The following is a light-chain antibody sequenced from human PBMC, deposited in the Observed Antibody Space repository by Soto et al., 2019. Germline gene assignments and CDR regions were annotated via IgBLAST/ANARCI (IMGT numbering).Light chain of an antibody. CDR3: QQYDSLPPT. Sequence: DIQMTQSPSSLSASVGDRVTITCQASQNINNYLNWYQQKPGRAPKLLIYDASNLQTGVPSRSSGSGSGTDFTFTISRLQPEDIAIYYCQQYDSLPPTFGGGTKVDIK. CDR2: DAS. V-gene: IGKV1-33*01. CDR1: QNINNY. J-gene: IGKJ4*01.